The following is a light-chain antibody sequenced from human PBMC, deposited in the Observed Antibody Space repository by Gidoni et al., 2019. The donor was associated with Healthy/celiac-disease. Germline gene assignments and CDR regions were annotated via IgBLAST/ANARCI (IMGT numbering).Light chain of an antibody. CDR3: QAWDSSTVV. CDR1: TLGDKY. CDR2: QDR. V-gene: IGLV3-1*01. Sequence: SYELTQPPSVSLSPGQTASITCSGDTLGDKYDCWYQQKSGQSPVLVIYQDRKRPSGIPERFSGSNSGNTATLTISGTQAMDEADYYCQAWDSSTVVFGGGTKLTVL. J-gene: IGLJ2*01.